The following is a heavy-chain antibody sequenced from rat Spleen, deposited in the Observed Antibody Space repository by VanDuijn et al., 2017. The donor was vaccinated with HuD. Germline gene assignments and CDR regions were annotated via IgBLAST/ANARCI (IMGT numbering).Heavy chain of an antibody. CDR2: IIYDGSST. D-gene: IGHD4-3*01. V-gene: IGHV5S10*01. J-gene: IGHJ3*01. Sequence: EVQLVESGGGLVQPGRSLKLSCAASGFTFSDYNMAWVRQAPKKGLEWVATIIYDGSSTNYRDSVKGRFTISRDNAKSTLSLQMDSLRSEDTATYYCARQDTSGYSNWFTYWGQGTLVTVSS. CDR3: ARQDTSGYSNWFTY. CDR1: GFTFSDYN.